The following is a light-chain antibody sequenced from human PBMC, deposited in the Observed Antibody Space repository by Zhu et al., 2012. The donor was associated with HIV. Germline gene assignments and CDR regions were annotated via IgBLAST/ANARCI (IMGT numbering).Light chain of an antibody. J-gene: IGKJ3*01. CDR2: AAS. CDR3: QQSGFT. V-gene: IGKV1-9*01. Sequence: DIQLTQSPSLLSASVGDRVTITCRASQGISSYLAWYQQKPGKAPKLLIYAASTLQSGVPSRFSGSGSGTEFTLTISSLQPEDFATYYCQQSGFTFGPGTKVDIK. CDR1: QGISSY.